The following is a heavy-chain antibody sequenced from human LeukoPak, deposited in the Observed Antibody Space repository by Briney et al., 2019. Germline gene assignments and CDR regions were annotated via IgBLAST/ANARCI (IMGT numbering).Heavy chain of an antibody. J-gene: IGHJ4*02. V-gene: IGHV1-46*01. CDR3: ARALAPYGSGSYDFDY. D-gene: IGHD3-10*01. CDR2: INPSGGTR. CDR1: GYTFTSYY. Sequence: GASVKVSCKASGYTFTSYYMHWVRQAPGQGLEWMGIINPSGGTRTYAQKFQGRVTMTSDTSTSSINMELSSLRSEDTAVYYCARALAPYGSGSYDFDYWGQGTLVTVSS.